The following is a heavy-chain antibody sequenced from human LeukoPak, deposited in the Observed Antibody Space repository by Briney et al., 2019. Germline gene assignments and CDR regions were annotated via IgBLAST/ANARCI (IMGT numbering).Heavy chain of an antibody. V-gene: IGHV3-48*01. D-gene: IGHD1-26*01. J-gene: IGHJ3*01. CDR2: IRSSSSTI. CDR1: GFAFSSYN. CDR3: ARDPGIDAFDV. Sequence: GGSLRLSCAASGFAFSSYNMNWVRQAPGKGLEWVSYIRSSSSTIYYADSVKGRFTISRDNSKNTLYLQMNSLRAEDTAIYYCARDPGIDAFDVWGQGTMVTVSS.